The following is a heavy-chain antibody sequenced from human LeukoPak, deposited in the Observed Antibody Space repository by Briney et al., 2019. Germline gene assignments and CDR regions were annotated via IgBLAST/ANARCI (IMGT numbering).Heavy chain of an antibody. J-gene: IGHJ5*02. CDR1: GFSFSSDA. CDR2: ISGSGGST. CDR3: AKTRVVPAAGFDP. D-gene: IGHD2-2*01. V-gene: IGHV3-23*01. Sequence: GGSLRLSCAASGFSFSSDAMSWVRLAPREGLELVSAISGSGGSTYYADSVKGRFTISRDNSKNTLYLQMDSLRAEDTAVYYCAKTRVVPAAGFDPWGQGTLVTVSS.